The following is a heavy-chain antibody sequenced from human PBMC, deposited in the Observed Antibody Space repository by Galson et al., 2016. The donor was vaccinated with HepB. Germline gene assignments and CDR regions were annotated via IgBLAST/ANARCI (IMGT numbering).Heavy chain of an antibody. V-gene: IGHV3-21*04. Sequence: SLRLSCAASGFTFNRYTMNWVRQAPGKGLEWVAYISSSSSYIYYADSVKGRFTNSRDNAKKSLYLQMNSLRVEDTAVYYCAKISVQYSYHYWGFDYWGQGTLVTVSS. J-gene: IGHJ4*02. CDR2: ISSSSSYI. D-gene: IGHD5-18*01. CDR1: GFTFNRYT. CDR3: AKISVQYSYHYWGFDY.